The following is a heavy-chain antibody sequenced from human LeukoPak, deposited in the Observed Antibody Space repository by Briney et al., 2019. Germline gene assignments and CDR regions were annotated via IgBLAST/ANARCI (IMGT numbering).Heavy chain of an antibody. CDR2: IIPIFGTA. J-gene: IGHJ5*02. V-gene: IGHV1-69*05. CDR1: GGTFSRYA. Sequence: GASVKVSCKASGGTFSRYAISWVRQPPGQGLEWMGGIIPIFGTANYAQKFQGRVTITTDESTSTAYMELRSLRSDDTAVYYCARDTRILSSPLAAEFNWFDPWGQGTLVTVSS. CDR3: ARDTRILSSPLAAEFNWFDP. D-gene: IGHD6-19*01.